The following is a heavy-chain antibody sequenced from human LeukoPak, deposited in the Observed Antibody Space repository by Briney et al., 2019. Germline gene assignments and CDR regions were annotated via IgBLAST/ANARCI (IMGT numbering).Heavy chain of an antibody. CDR1: GFTVSSNY. J-gene: IGHJ6*03. Sequence: PGGSLRLSCAASGFTVSSNYMSCVRPAPGKGLEWGSVIYSGGSTYYADSVNGRFTISRDNSKNTLYLQMNSLRAEDTAVYYCARDQSTTVTTSFGYYYYMDVWGKGTTVTVSS. V-gene: IGHV3-53*01. CDR3: ARDQSTTVTTSFGYYYYMDV. D-gene: IGHD4-17*01. CDR2: IYSGGST.